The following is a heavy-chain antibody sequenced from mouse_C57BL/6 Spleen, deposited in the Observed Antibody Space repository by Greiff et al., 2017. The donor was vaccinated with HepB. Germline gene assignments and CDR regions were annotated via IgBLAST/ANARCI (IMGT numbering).Heavy chain of an antibody. V-gene: IGHV1-18*01. CDR2: INPNNGGT. CDR3: ARLYGYEGAWFAY. D-gene: IGHD2-2*01. CDR1: GYTFTDYN. Sequence: EVQLQQSGPELVKPGASVKIPCKASGYTFTDYNMDWVKQSHGKSLEWIGDINPNNGGTIYNQKFKGKATLTVDKSSSTAYMELRSLTSEDTAVYYCARLYGYEGAWFAYWGQGTLVTVSA. J-gene: IGHJ3*01.